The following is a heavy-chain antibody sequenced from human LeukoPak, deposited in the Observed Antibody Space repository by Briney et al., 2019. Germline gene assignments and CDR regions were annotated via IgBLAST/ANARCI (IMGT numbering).Heavy chain of an antibody. CDR3: AREIAAAGTLFDY. J-gene: IGHJ4*02. CDR2: IKQDGSEK. Sequence: GGSLRLSCAASGFTFGDTWMNWVRQVPGQGLEWVANIKQDGSEKFYVASVKGRFTISRDNAKNTLYLQMNSLRAEDTAVYYCAREIAAAGTLFDYWGQGTLVTVSS. D-gene: IGHD6-13*01. CDR1: GFTFGDTW. V-gene: IGHV3-7*01.